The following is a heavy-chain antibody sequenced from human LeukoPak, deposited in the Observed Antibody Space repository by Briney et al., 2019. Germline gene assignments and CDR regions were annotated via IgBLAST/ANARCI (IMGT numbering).Heavy chain of an antibody. V-gene: IGHV4-39*07. J-gene: IGHJ3*02. D-gene: IGHD3-9*01. CDR1: GGSISSGDYY. CDR3: ATTYYDILTGYSSFDAFDI. Sequence: SETLSLTCTVSGGSISSGDYYWSWIRQPPGKGLEWIGEINHSGSTNYNPSLKSRVTISVDTSKNQFSLKLSSVTAADTAVYYCATTYYDILTGYSSFDAFDIWGQGTMVTVSS. CDR2: INHSGST.